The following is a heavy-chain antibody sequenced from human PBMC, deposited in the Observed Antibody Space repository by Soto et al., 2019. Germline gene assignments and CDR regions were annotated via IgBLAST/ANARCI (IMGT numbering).Heavy chain of an antibody. Sequence: GGSLRLSCAASGFTFSSYGMHWVRQAPGKGLEWVSAIWCGGSSTYYADSVKGRFTISRDNSKNTLYLQMNSLRAEDTAVYYCAKDLRLRIAAAGYWSQGTLVTVSS. CDR3: AKDLRLRIAAAGY. D-gene: IGHD6-13*01. CDR2: IWCGGSST. CDR1: GFTFSSYG. V-gene: IGHV3-33*06. J-gene: IGHJ4*02.